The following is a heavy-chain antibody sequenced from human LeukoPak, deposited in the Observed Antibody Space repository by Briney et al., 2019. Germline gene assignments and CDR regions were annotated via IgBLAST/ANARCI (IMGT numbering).Heavy chain of an antibody. CDR3: ARSHYYYYYMDV. CDR2: INHSGNT. V-gene: IGHV4-34*01. J-gene: IGHJ6*03. Sequence: PSETLSLTCAVYGGSFSGYYWSWIRQPPGKGLEWIGEINHSGNTNYNPSLKSRVTISVDTSKNQFSLKLSSVTAADTAVYYCARSHYYYYYMDVWGKGTTVTVSS. CDR1: GGSFSGYY.